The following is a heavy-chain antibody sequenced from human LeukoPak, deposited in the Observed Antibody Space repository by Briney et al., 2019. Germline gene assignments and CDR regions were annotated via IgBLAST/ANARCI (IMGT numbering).Heavy chain of an antibody. CDR1: GYTFTSYY. CDR2: IDPTGGST. Sequence: ASVKVSCKASGYTFTSYYMHWVRQAPGQGLEWMGIIDPTGGSTTYAQKFQGRVTMTRDTSTSTVYMELSSLRSDDTAVYYCARTAARRFDYWGQGTLVTVSS. CDR3: ARTAARRFDY. V-gene: IGHV1-46*01. J-gene: IGHJ4*02. D-gene: IGHD6-6*01.